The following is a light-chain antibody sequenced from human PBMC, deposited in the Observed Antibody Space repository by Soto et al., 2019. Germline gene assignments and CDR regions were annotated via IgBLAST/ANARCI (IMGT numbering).Light chain of an antibody. J-gene: IGKJ1*01. CDR3: QQYNKYPCT. V-gene: IGKV1-5*01. CDR1: QNSNSC. CDR2: QAS. Sequence: DIQMTQSPSTLSASVGDRVTITCRASQNSNSCLAWHQQKPGKAPKVLLYQASILESGVPSRFSGSGSGTEFTPPISSLQPDDFAAYYCQQYNKYPCTFGQGTQVEVK.